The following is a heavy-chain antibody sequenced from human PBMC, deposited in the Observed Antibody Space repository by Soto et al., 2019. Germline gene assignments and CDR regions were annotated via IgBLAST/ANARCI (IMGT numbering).Heavy chain of an antibody. V-gene: IGHV3-30*18. J-gene: IGHJ2*01. Sequence: QVQLVESGGGVVQPGRSLRLSCAASGFTFSSYGMHWVRQAPGKGLEWVAVISYDGSNKYYADSVKGRFTISRDKSKNTLYLQMNSLRAEDTAVYYCAKETGPPEYFDLWGRGTLVTVSS. D-gene: IGHD7-27*01. CDR1: GFTFSSYG. CDR2: ISYDGSNK. CDR3: AKETGPPEYFDL.